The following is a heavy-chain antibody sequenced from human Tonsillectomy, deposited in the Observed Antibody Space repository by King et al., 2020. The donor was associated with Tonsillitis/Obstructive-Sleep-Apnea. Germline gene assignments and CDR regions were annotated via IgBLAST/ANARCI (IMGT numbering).Heavy chain of an antibody. CDR2: IRNEADSYTT. V-gene: IGHV3-72*01. CDR1: GFTFSDHN. D-gene: IGHD2-2*01. CDR3: ARVLVIVPAAMQGGGAFDI. Sequence: VQLVESGGGLVQPGGSLRLSCEASGFTFSDHNMDWVRQAPGKGLEWVGRIRNEADSYTTQYAASVKGRFTISRDDSKNSLYLQMNSLKSEDTAVYYGARVLVIVPAAMQGGGAFDIWGQGTMVTVSS. J-gene: IGHJ3*02.